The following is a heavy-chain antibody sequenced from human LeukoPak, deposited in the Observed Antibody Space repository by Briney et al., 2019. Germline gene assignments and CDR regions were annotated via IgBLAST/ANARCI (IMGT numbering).Heavy chain of an antibody. J-gene: IGHJ4*02. CDR2: IWYDGSNK. Sequence: GGSLRLSCAASGFTFSSYAMHWVRQAPGKGLEWVAVIWYDGSNKYYADSVRGRFTISRDNSKNTLYLQMNSLRAEDTAVYYCARKLGEYFDYWGQGTLVTVSS. CDR1: GFTFSSYA. CDR3: ARKLGEYFDY. V-gene: IGHV3-33*08. D-gene: IGHD3-10*01.